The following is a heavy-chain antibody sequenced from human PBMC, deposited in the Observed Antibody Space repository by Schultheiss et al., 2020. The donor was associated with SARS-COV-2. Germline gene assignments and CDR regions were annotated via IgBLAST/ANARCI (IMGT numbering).Heavy chain of an antibody. Sequence: GGSLRLSCAASGFTFSNFAMHWVRQAPGKGLEWVAVISSDGSIKYYADSVKGRFTISRDNSKNTLSLEMDSLRPEDTALFYCAFGHAEMTTLGDFSYYGMDVWGQGTTVTVSS. CDR1: GFTFSNFA. V-gene: IGHV3-30*03. D-gene: IGHD5-24*01. CDR2: ISSDGSIK. J-gene: IGHJ6*02. CDR3: AFGHAEMTTLGDFSYYGMDV.